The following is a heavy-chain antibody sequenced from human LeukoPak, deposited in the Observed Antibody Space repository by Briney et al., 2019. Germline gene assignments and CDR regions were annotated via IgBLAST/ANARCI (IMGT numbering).Heavy chain of an antibody. Sequence: GGSLRLSCVGSGFXFSAYGMHWVRQAPGKGLEWVAVISYDGSNKYYADSVKGRFTISRDNSKNTLYLQMTSLRAEDTAVYSCSKDHKWELDYDYYGVDVWGQGTTVTVSS. CDR1: GFXFSAYG. J-gene: IGHJ6*02. V-gene: IGHV3-30*18. D-gene: IGHD1-26*01. CDR2: ISYDGSNK. CDR3: SKDHKWELDYDYYGVDV.